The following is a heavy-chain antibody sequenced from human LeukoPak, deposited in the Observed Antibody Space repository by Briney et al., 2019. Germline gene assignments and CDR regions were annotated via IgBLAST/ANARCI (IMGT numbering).Heavy chain of an antibody. V-gene: IGHV4-34*01. CDR1: GGSMSSYY. J-gene: IGHJ4*02. Sequence: SSETLSLTCTVSGGSMSSYYWSWIRQPPGKGLEWIGEINHSGSTNYNPSLKSRVTISVDTSKNQFSLKLSSVTAADTAVYYCARRRGNRLTRSYFDYWGQGTLVTVSS. CDR2: INHSGST. CDR3: ARRRGNRLTRSYFDY.